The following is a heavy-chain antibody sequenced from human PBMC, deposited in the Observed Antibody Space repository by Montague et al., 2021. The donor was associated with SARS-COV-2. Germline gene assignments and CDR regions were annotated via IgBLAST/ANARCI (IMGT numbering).Heavy chain of an antibody. J-gene: IGHJ6*03. CDR1: GGSFSTYS. CDR2: IHHGGST. V-gene: IGHV4-34*01. CDR3: ARLGDGVVPSPILGVGPYYSYHYMDV. Sequence: SETLSLTCAVHGGSFSTYSWNWIRQPPGKGLEWIGEIHHGGSTNYNPSLKSRVTISADTSKNQFSLKLTSVAAAGTAVYYCARLGDGVVPSPILGVGPYYSYHYMDVWGKGTTVTVSS. D-gene: IGHD3-10*01.